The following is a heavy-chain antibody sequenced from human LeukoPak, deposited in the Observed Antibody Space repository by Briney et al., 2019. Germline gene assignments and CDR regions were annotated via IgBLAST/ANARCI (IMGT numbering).Heavy chain of an antibody. CDR3: ARDGPLGSGSYLYYYYMDV. Sequence: GGSLRLSCAASGFTVSNNYMSWVRQAPGKGLEWVSVIYSGGTTYYADSVKGRFTISRDNSKNTLYLQMNSLRAEDTAVYYCARDGPLGSGSYLYYYYMDVWGKGTTVTISS. CDR2: IYSGGTT. CDR1: GFTVSNNY. V-gene: IGHV3-53*01. D-gene: IGHD3-10*01. J-gene: IGHJ6*03.